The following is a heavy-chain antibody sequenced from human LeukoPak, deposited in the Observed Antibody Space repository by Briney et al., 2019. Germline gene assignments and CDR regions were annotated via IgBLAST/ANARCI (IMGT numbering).Heavy chain of an antibody. J-gene: IGHJ2*01. Sequence: GGSLRHSCAASGFTFSSCAMTWVRQAPGKGLEWVSGISGSGGNTYYADSVKGRFTISRDNSKNTLYLQMNSLRAEDTAVYYCAKDSRDGYNYVNWYFDLWGRGTLVTVSS. CDR1: GFTFSSCA. D-gene: IGHD5-24*01. V-gene: IGHV3-23*01. CDR2: ISGSGGNT. CDR3: AKDSRDGYNYVNWYFDL.